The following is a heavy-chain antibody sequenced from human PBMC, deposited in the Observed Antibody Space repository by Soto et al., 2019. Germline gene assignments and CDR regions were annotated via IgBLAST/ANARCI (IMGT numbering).Heavy chain of an antibody. CDR2: ISGSGGST. Sequence: GGSLRLSCAASGFTFSSYAMSWVRQAPGKGLEWVSAISGSGGSTYYADSVKGRFTISRDNSKNTLYLQMNSLRAEDTAVNYCAKDRGGEEVITPRMQNDRSRRRNWFDPWGQGTLVTVSS. CDR1: GFTFSSYA. D-gene: IGHD3-10*01. J-gene: IGHJ5*02. CDR3: AKDRGGEEVITPRMQNDRSRRRNWFDP. V-gene: IGHV3-23*01.